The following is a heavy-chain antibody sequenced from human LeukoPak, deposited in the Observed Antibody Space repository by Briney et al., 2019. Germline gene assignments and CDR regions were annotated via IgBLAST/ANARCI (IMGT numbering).Heavy chain of an antibody. CDR1: GDSVSSNSVT. Sequence: SQTLSLTCAISGDSVSSNSVTWNWIRQSPSRGLEWLGRTYYRSTWYNDYAVSVRGRITVNPDTSKNQFSLHLNSVTAADTAVYYCARAVKLGYYDFWSGYYYLDYWGQGTLVTVSS. CDR3: ARAVKLGYYDFWSGYYYLDY. CDR2: TYYRSTWYN. V-gene: IGHV6-1*01. D-gene: IGHD3-3*01. J-gene: IGHJ4*02.